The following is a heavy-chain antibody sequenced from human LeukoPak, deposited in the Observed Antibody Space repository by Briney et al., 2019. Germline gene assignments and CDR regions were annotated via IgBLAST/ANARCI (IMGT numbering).Heavy chain of an antibody. J-gene: IGHJ4*02. Sequence: ASVKVSCKASGYTFTGYYMHWVRQAPRQGLEWMGWINPNSGGTNYAQKFQGRVTMTRDTSISTAYMELSRLRSDDTAVYYCARDGIRGVIAYYFDYWGQGTLVTVSS. V-gene: IGHV1-2*02. CDR1: GYTFTGYY. D-gene: IGHD3-10*01. CDR3: ARDGIRGVIAYYFDY. CDR2: INPNSGGT.